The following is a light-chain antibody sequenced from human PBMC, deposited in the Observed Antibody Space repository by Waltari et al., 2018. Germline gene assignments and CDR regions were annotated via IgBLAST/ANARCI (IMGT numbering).Light chain of an antibody. CDR3: QQLNSYPLT. V-gene: IGKV1-9*01. Sequence: DIQLTQSPSFLSACVGDRVTITCRASQGISTYLAWYQQKPGKAPKVLIYAASTLQTGVPSRFSGSGSGTEFTLTISSLQPEYFATYYCQQLNSYPLTFGGGTKVEIK. CDR1: QGISTY. CDR2: AAS. J-gene: IGKJ4*01.